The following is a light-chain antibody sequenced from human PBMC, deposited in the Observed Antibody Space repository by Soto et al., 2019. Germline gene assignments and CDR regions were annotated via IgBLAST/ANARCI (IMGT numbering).Light chain of an antibody. CDR2: EVS. V-gene: IGLV2-14*01. Sequence: QSALTQPASVSGSPGQSITISCTGTNSDVGGYNYVSWYQQHRGKAPKVMIYEVSNRPSGVSNRFSGSKSGNTASLTISGLQAEDEADYYCSSHTSSSTLVFGGGTK. CDR1: NSDVGGYNY. CDR3: SSHTSSSTLV. J-gene: IGLJ2*01.